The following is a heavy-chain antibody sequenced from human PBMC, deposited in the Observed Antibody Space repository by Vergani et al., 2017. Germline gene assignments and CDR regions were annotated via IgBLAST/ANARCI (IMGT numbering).Heavy chain of an antibody. D-gene: IGHD1-26*01. V-gene: IGHV1-46*01. Sequence: QVQLVQSGAEVKKPGASAKVSCKASGYTLTSYYMHWVRQAPGQGLEWMGIINPSGGSTSYAQKFQGRVTMTRDTSTSTVYMELSSLRSEDTAVYYCARVYSGSYCPDWGQGTLVTVSS. CDR3: ARVYSGSYCPD. CDR2: INPSGGST. CDR1: GYTLTSYY. J-gene: IGHJ4*02.